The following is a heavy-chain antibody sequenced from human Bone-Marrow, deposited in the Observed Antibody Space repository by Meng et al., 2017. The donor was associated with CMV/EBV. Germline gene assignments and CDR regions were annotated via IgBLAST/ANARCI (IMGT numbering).Heavy chain of an antibody. D-gene: IGHD5/OR15-5a*01. Sequence: SVKVSCKASGDSLGSHTFAWVRQAPGQGLEWMGGIIPVPGITAYVQRFQGRVTITADTSTNDVYMVLSGLRSDDTAVYYCARGMTAIVSNDASPVWGQGTMVTVSS. J-gene: IGHJ3*01. CDR1: GDSLGSHT. CDR3: ARGMTAIVSNDASPV. V-gene: IGHV1-69*10. CDR2: IIPVPGIT.